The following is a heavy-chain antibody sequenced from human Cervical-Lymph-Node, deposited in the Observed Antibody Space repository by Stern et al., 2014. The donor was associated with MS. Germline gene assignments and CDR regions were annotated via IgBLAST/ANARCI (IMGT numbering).Heavy chain of an antibody. Sequence: EVQLVESGGDLVQPGGSLRLSCAASGFTFNKYAMNWVRQAPGKGLEWVSTISGSGGSIYYAGSVKVRVTISRDNSENTLYLQMHSLRAEDTAIYYCAKQYFDSSGYSYYYGMDVWGQGTTVTVSS. CDR2: ISGSGGSI. CDR1: GFTFNKYA. V-gene: IGHV3-23*04. D-gene: IGHD3-22*01. J-gene: IGHJ6*02. CDR3: AKQYFDSSGYSYYYGMDV.